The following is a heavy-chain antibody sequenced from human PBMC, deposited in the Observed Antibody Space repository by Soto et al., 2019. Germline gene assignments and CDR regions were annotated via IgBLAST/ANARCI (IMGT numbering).Heavy chain of an antibody. CDR2: INSDGSST. CDR3: GRVSAKITIFGAPTLMDV. D-gene: IGHD3-3*01. J-gene: IGHJ6*03. CDR1: GFTFSSYW. Sequence: PGGSLRLSCAASGFTFSSYWMRWVRQAPGKGLVWVSRINSDGSSTSYADSVKGRFTISRDNAKNTLYLQMNSLRAEDTAVYYFGRVSAKITIFGAPTLMDVWGKGTTVTVPS. V-gene: IGHV3-74*01.